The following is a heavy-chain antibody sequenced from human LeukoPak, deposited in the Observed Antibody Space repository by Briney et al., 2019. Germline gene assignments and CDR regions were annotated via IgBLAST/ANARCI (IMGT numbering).Heavy chain of an antibody. CDR1: GFTFSNAW. Sequence: GSLRLSCAASGFTFSNAWMSWVRQAPGKGLEWIGSTYYGGSTYYNPSLTGRVSISVDTSKNQFSLKVSSVTVADTAVFYCARGPDYGGHGPIYFDSWGQGTLVTVSS. J-gene: IGHJ4*02. CDR3: ARGPDYGGHGPIYFDS. V-gene: IGHV4-4*02. CDR2: TYYGGST. D-gene: IGHD4-23*01.